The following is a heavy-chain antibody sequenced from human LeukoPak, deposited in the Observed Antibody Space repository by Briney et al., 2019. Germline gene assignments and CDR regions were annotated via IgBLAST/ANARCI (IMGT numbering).Heavy chain of an antibody. D-gene: IGHD2-2*01. V-gene: IGHV3-7*03. J-gene: IGHJ6*02. CDR2: IKQDGSEK. CDR1: GFTFSNYW. CDR3: ARDPVGYCSSTSCYGMDV. Sequence: GGSLRLSCAASGFTFSNYWMSWVRQAPGKGLEWVANIKQDGSEKYYVDSVKGRFTISRHNSKNTLYLQMNSLRAEDTAVYYCARDPVGYCSSTSCYGMDVWGQGTTVTVSS.